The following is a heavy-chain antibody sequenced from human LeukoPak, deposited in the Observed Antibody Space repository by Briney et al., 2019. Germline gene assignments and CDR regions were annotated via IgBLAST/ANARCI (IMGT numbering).Heavy chain of an antibody. V-gene: IGHV1-18*01. CDR2: ISAYNGNT. Sequence: GASVKVSCKVSGYTFTSYGISWVRQAPGQGLEWMGWISAYNGNTNYAQKLQGRVTMTTDTSTSTAYMELRSLRSDDTAVYYCATPGGYCSSTSCIKGAFDIWGQGTMVTVSS. CDR3: ATPGGYCSSTSCIKGAFDI. CDR1: GYTFTSYG. D-gene: IGHD2-2*01. J-gene: IGHJ3*02.